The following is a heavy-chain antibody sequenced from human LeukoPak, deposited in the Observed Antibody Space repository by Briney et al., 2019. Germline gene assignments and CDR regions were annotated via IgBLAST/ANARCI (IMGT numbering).Heavy chain of an antibody. CDR1: GGSINSYC. CDR3: GRQGYTASYFLDY. Sequence: SETLSLTCTVSGGSINSYCWGWVRQPAGKGLEWIGRIYTNTGTTNYSPSLKGRLTMSVDTSKNQFSLNLRSVTAADTAVYYCGRQGYTASYFLDYWSQGTLVTVSS. V-gene: IGHV4-4*07. J-gene: IGHJ4*02. CDR2: IYTNTGTT. D-gene: IGHD1-26*01.